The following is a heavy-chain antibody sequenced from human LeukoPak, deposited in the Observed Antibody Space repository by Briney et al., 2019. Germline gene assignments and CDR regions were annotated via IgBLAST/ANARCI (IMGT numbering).Heavy chain of an antibody. Sequence: GGSLRLSCAASGFTFSSYWMHWVRQAPGKGLEWVSAISGSGGSTYYADSVKGRFTISRDNSKNTLYLQMNSLRAEDTAVYYCAKGVVYYYDSSGYYYPEEYFQHWGQGTLVTVSS. D-gene: IGHD3-22*01. CDR3: AKGVVYYYDSSGYYYPEEYFQH. CDR1: GFTFSSYW. CDR2: ISGSGGST. J-gene: IGHJ1*01. V-gene: IGHV3-23*01.